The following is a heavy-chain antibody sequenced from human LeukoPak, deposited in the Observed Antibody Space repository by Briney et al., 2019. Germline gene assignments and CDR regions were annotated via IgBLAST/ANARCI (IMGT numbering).Heavy chain of an antibody. D-gene: IGHD5-18*01. J-gene: IGHJ3*02. V-gene: IGHV1-2*02. CDR2: INPNSGGT. CDR3: ARPGGYSYAMHDDFDI. Sequence: ASVTVSFKASGYTFTVYYMHWVRQPPGQGLEWMGWINPNSGGTNYTQKFHGRVTRTRDKSIRTAYMELSRLRSDDTAVYYCARPGGYSYAMHDDFDIWGQGTMVTVSS. CDR1: GYTFTVYY.